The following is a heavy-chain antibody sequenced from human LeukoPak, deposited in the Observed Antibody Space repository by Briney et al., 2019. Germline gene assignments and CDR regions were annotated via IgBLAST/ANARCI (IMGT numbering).Heavy chain of an antibody. J-gene: IGHJ6*02. V-gene: IGHV1-69*04. Sequence: SVKVSCKASGGTFSSYAISWVRQAPGQGLEWMGRIIPILGIANYAQKFQGRVTITADKSTSTAYMELSSLRSEDTAVYYCARRELSTMDPPGNYYYYGMDVWGQGTTVTVSS. CDR3: ARRELSTMDPPGNYYYYGMDV. CDR2: IIPILGIA. CDR1: GGTFSSYA. D-gene: IGHD3-10*01.